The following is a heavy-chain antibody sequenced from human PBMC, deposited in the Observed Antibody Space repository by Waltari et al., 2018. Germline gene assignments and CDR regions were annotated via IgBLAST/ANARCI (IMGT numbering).Heavy chain of an antibody. J-gene: IGHJ6*02. CDR1: GYNFTSYA. CDR3: AGDIAVASYGMDV. CDR2: INEGNGNT. D-gene: IGHD6-19*01. Sequence: QVQLVQSGAEVKTPGASVKVSCKASGYNFTSYAMHWVRTAPGQRLEWMGWINEGNGNTKYSQKFQGRVTITRDTSASTAYMELSSLRSEDTAVYYCAGDIAVASYGMDVWGQGTTVTVSS. V-gene: IGHV1-3*01.